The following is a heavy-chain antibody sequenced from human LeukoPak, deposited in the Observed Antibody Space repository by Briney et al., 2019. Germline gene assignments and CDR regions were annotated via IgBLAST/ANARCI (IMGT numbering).Heavy chain of an antibody. V-gene: IGHV3-30*18. CDR1: GFTFSSYG. D-gene: IGHD6-6*01. Sequence: GRSLRLSCAASGFTFSSYGMHWVRQAPGKGLEWVAVISYDGSNKYYADSVKGRFTISRDSSKNTLYLQMNSLRAEDTVVYHCAKGLIAARLTPFDYWGQGTLVTVSS. CDR3: AKGLIAARLTPFDY. CDR2: ISYDGSNK. J-gene: IGHJ4*02.